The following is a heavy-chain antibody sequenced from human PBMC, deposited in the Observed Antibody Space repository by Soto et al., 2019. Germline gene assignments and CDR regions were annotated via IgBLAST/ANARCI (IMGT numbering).Heavy chain of an antibody. V-gene: IGHV5-10-1*01. CDR1: GYSFTSYW. D-gene: IGHD6-19*01. CDR3: ARSAGLDDQFYYYYGMDV. J-gene: IGHJ6*02. Sequence: LGESLKISCKGSGYSFTSYWISWVRQMPGKGLEWMGRIDPSDSYTNYSPSFQGHVTISADKSISTAYLQWSSLKASDTAMYYCARSAGLDDQFYYYYGMDVWGQGTTVTVSS. CDR2: IDPSDSYT.